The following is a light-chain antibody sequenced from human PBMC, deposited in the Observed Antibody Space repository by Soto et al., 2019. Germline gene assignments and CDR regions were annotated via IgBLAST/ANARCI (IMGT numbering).Light chain of an antibody. V-gene: IGKV3-15*01. CDR1: QRVSSH. J-gene: IGKJ1*01. CDR2: AAS. CDR3: HQYNNWPWT. Sequence: ETVMTQSPVTLSVSPGDTATLSCRASQRVSSHLACYQQKPGQAPRLLIYAASTRATGIPVRFSGSGSETEFTLTIRSLQSEDSALYYCHQYNNWPWTFGQGTKVDIK.